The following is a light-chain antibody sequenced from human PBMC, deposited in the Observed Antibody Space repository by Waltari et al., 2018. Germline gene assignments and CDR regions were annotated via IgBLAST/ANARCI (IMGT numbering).Light chain of an antibody. V-gene: IGKV3-20*01. CDR1: QSVSSRY. J-gene: IGKJ2*01. CDR3: QQYGSSPRYT. CDR2: GAS. Sequence: EIVLTQSPGPLSLSPGERSTLSCRASQSVSSRYLAWYQQKPGQAPSLLIFGASSRATGIPDRFSGSGSGTDFTLTISRLEPEDFAVYYCQQYGSSPRYTFGQGTKVEIK.